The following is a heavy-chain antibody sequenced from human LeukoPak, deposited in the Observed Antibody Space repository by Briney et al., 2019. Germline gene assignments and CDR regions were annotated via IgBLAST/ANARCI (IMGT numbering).Heavy chain of an antibody. V-gene: IGHV3-23*01. CDR3: ARNDDYDSSGYTDF. D-gene: IGHD3-22*01. CDR1: GFTFSTYA. Sequence: PGGSLRLSCAASGFTFSTYAMGWVRQAPGKGLEWVSTISGSGGTPYYADSVKGRFTISRDNSKNTLYLQMNSLRAEDTALYYCARNDDYDSSGYTDFWGQGTLVTVSS. J-gene: IGHJ4*02. CDR2: ISGSGGTP.